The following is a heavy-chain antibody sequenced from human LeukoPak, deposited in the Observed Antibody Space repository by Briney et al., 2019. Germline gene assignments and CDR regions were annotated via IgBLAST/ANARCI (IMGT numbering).Heavy chain of an antibody. D-gene: IGHD6-13*01. CDR1: GFTFSSYA. J-gene: IGHJ5*02. Sequence: GGSLRLSCAASGFTFSSYAMSWVRQAPGKGLEWVSAISGSGGSTYYADSVKGRFTISRDNSKNTLYLQMNSLRAEDTAVYYCAKGALIAAAGTFSWFDPWGQGTLVTVSS. CDR2: ISGSGGST. V-gene: IGHV3-23*01. CDR3: AKGALIAAAGTFSWFDP.